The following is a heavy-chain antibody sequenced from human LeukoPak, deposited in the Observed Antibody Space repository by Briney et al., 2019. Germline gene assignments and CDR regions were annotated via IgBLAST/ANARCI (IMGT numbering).Heavy chain of an antibody. Sequence: PETLSLTCTVSVGSSSIDNWSWIRGPPGKRMEWIGHIYYSGSTNYNPPLTSRVTISVDTSKNQFSLKLSSVTAADTAVYYCARVIAARSKYIWFDPWGQGTLVTVSS. CDR2: IYYSGST. CDR3: ARVIAARSKYIWFDP. V-gene: IGHV4-59*01. J-gene: IGHJ5*02. CDR1: VGSSSIDN. D-gene: IGHD6-6*01.